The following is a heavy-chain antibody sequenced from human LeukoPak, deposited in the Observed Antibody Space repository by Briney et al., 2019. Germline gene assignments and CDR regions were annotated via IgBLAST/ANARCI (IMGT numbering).Heavy chain of an antibody. D-gene: IGHD6-13*01. CDR1: GFIFSDYN. CDR2: IDSSSSTI. V-gene: IGHV3-48*04. CDR3: AGDEHHLVQGYHFDY. J-gene: IGHJ4*02. Sequence: GGSLRLSCEASGFIFSDYNMNWVRQAPGKGLEWLSFIDSSSSTIYYADSVKGRFAISRDNAKNSLFLQMDSLRAEDTALYYCAGDEHHLVQGYHFDYWGQGTLVTVSS.